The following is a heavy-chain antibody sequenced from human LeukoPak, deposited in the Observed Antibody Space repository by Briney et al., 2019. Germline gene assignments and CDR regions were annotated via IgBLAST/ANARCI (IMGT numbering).Heavy chain of an antibody. CDR1: DDSFSSHY. V-gene: IGHV4-59*11. D-gene: IGHD4-17*01. CDR3: ARDLVTVTKGFDI. Sequence: SETLSLTCAVSDDSFSSHYWTWIRQPPGKGLEWIGYFSYIGSTNYNPSLKSRVTISIDTSKNQFSLKLSSVTAADTAVYYCARDLVTVTKGFDIWGQGTMVSVSS. CDR2: FSYIGST. J-gene: IGHJ3*02.